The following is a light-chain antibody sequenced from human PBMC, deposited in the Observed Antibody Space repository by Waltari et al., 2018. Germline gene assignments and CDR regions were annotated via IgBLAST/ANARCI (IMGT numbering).Light chain of an antibody. V-gene: IGKV2-30*02. CDR3: LQHTHWAHT. J-gene: IGKJ4*02. CDR1: QSLVHSDGNTY. Sequence: DVVMTQSPLSLPVTLGQPASISCRSRQSLVHSDGNTYLHWFQQRPGQFQRRLSYKVSNRCFGVADRCSGSGSGTDFTLKISRVDAEEVGIYYCLQHTHWAHTFGGGTKVEIK. CDR2: KVS.